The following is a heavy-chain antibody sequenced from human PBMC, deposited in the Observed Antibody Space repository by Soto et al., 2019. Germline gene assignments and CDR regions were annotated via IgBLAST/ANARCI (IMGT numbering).Heavy chain of an antibody. CDR3: AQGSRYCSGGSCYYYYGMDV. Sequence: SQTLSLTCAISGDSVSSNSAAWNWIRQSPSRGLEWLGRTYYRSKWYNDYAVSVKSRITINPDTSKNQFSLQLNSVTPEDTAVYYCAQGSRYCSGGSCYYYYGMDVWGQGTTVTVSS. J-gene: IGHJ6*02. V-gene: IGHV6-1*01. CDR1: GDSVSSNSAA. D-gene: IGHD2-15*01. CDR2: TYYRSKWYN.